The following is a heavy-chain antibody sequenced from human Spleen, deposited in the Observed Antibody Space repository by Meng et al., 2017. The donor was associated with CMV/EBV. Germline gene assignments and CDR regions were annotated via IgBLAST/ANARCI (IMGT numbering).Heavy chain of an antibody. J-gene: IGHJ4*02. CDR3: AKDIGAGGSSSWYYFDY. CDR1: GFTFGDYA. D-gene: IGHD6-13*01. CDR2: ISWNSGSI. Sequence: SLKISCTASGFTFGDYAMHWVRQAPGKGLEWVSGISWNSGSIGYADSVKGRFTISRDNAKNSLYLQMNSLRAEDMALYYCAKDIGAGGSSSWYYFDYWGQGTLVTVSS. V-gene: IGHV3-9*03.